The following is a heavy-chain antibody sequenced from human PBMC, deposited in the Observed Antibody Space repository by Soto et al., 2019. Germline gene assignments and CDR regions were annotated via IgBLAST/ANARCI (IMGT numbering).Heavy chain of an antibody. D-gene: IGHD2-15*01. Sequence: QVQLVESGGGVVQPGRSLRLSCAASGFTLSGYAMHWVRQAPGKGLDWVAVISSDGGNKYYADSVKGRFAISRDNSKNTLFLQMNSLRAEDTTVYYCARESRYCSGDSCFTQHAFDIWGQGTMVTVSS. CDR3: ARESRYCSGDSCFTQHAFDI. CDR1: GFTLSGYA. CDR2: ISSDGGNK. J-gene: IGHJ3*02. V-gene: IGHV3-30*09.